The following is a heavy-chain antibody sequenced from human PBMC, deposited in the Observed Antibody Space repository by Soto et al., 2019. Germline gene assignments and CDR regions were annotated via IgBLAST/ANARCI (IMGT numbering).Heavy chain of an antibody. J-gene: IGHJ6*02. D-gene: IGHD3-9*01. CDR1: GFTFSSYA. CDR2: ISGSGGST. V-gene: IGHV3-23*01. Sequence: PGGSLRLSCAASGFTFSSYAMSWVRQAPGKGLEWVSAISGSGGSTYYADSVKGRFTISRDNAKNSLYLQMNSLRAEDTAVYYCAKVLRYFDWPLYYYGMDVWGQGTTVTVSS. CDR3: AKVLRYFDWPLYYYGMDV.